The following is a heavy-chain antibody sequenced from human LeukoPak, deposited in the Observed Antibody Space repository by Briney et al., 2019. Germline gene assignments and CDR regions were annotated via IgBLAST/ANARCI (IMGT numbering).Heavy chain of an antibody. V-gene: IGHV3-15*01. Sequence: GGSLRLSCAASGFTFSNAWMSWVRQAPGKGLEWVGRIKSKTDGGTTDYAAPVKGRFTISRDDSKNTLYLQMNSLKTEDTAVYYCTTEFWIAVAGTVYWGQGTLVTVSS. CDR3: TTEFWIAVAGTVY. J-gene: IGHJ4*02. CDR1: GFTFSNAW. CDR2: IKSKTDGGTT. D-gene: IGHD6-19*01.